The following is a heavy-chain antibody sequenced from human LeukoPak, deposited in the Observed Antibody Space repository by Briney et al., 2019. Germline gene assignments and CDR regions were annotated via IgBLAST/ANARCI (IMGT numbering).Heavy chain of an antibody. J-gene: IGHJ4*02. CDR3: ARHGEVGTTYAFDY. V-gene: IGHV4-34*01. Sequence: SETLSLTCAVYGGSFSGYYWSWIRQPPGKGLEWIGEINHSGSTNYNPSLKSRVTISVDTSKNQFSLKLSSVTAADTAVYYCARHGEVGTTYAFDYWGQGTLVTVSS. CDR1: GGSFSGYY. CDR2: INHSGST. D-gene: IGHD3-16*01.